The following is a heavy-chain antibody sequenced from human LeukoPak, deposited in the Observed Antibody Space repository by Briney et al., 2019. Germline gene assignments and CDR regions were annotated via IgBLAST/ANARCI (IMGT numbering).Heavy chain of an antibody. V-gene: IGHV4-59*12. D-gene: IGHD1-26*01. J-gene: IGHJ5*02. CDR2: IYYSGST. CDR1: GGSISSYY. Sequence: SETLSLTCTVSGGSISSYYWSWIRQPPGKGLEWIGYIYYSGSTNYNPSLKSRVTISVDTSKNQFSLKLSSVTAADTAVYYCARALALGATKWFDPWGQGTLVTVSS. CDR3: ARALALGATKWFDP.